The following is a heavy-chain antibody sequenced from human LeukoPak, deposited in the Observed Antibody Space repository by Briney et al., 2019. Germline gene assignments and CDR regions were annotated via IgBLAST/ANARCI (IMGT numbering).Heavy chain of an antibody. Sequence: GGSLRLSSAASGFSFSDYDMSWVRQAPGKGLEWVSSMSLSTSGKTYADSVKGRFTVSTDKAKNTLYLQMDSLRAEDTAMYYCAKALTRWAFDMWGQGTMVTVSS. CDR3: AKALTRWAFDM. V-gene: IGHV3-23*01. CDR2: MSLSTSGK. D-gene: IGHD3-16*01. CDR1: GFSFSDYD. J-gene: IGHJ3*02.